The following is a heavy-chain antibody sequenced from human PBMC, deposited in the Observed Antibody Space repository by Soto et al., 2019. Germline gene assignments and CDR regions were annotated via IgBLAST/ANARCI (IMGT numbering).Heavy chain of an antibody. CDR2: ISYSGST. D-gene: IGHD6-13*01. CDR1: SDSISSYY. Sequence: SETLSLTCTVSSDSISSYYWRWIRQPPGKRLEWIGYISYSGSTDYNPSLKSRVTISGDTSKNQFSLKVSSVTAADTADYYCARGTSWQLPFDYWGQGTLVTVSS. V-gene: IGHV4-59*01. CDR3: ARGTSWQLPFDY. J-gene: IGHJ4*02.